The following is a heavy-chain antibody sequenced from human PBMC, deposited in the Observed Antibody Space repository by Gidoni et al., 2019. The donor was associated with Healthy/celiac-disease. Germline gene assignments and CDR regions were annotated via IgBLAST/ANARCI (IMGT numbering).Heavy chain of an antibody. Sequence: EVQLVESGGGLVQPGGSLRLSCAASGFPFSSYSMNWVRQAPGKGLEWVSYISSSSSTIYYADSVKGRFTISRDNAKNSLYLQMNSLRAEDTAVYYCARDGTGTTYYYYYGMDVWGQGTTVTVSS. CDR1: GFPFSSYS. CDR3: ARDGTGTTYYYYYGMDV. J-gene: IGHJ6*02. V-gene: IGHV3-48*01. CDR2: ISSSSSTI. D-gene: IGHD1-1*01.